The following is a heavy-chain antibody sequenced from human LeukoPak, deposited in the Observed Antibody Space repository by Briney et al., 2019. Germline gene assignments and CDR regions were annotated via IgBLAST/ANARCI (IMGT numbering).Heavy chain of an antibody. CDR1: GYSISSGYH. D-gene: IGHD3-22*01. CDR3: ARDTDNYYDSSGQSANAFDI. CDR2: MSHSGST. J-gene: IGHJ3*02. Sequence: SETLSLTCVVSGYSISSGYHWGWIRQPPGKGLEWIGSMSHSGSTYYNPSLKSRVTISVDTSKNQFSLKLSSVTAADTAVYYCARDTDNYYDSSGQSANAFDIWGQGTMVTVSS. V-gene: IGHV4-38-2*02.